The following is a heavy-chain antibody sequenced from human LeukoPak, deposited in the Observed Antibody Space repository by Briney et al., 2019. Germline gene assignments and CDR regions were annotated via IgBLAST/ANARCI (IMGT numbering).Heavy chain of an antibody. V-gene: IGHV3-33*01. J-gene: IGHJ3*02. Sequence: GGSLRLSCAASGFTFSSYGMHWVRQAPDKGLEWVAVIWYDGSNKYYADSVKGRFTISRDNSKNTLYLQMNSLRAEDTAVYYCARDAGIVGAKRDAFDIWGQGTMVTVSS. CDR3: ARDAGIVGAKRDAFDI. D-gene: IGHD1-26*01. CDR1: GFTFSSYG. CDR2: IWYDGSNK.